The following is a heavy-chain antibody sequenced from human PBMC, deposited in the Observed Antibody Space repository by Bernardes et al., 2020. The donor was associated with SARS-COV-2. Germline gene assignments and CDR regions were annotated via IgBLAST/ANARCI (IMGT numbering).Heavy chain of an antibody. CDR3: ARALRDYYDILTGYSYYYYGMDV. J-gene: IGHJ6*02. D-gene: IGHD3-9*01. Sequence: ASVKVSCKASGYTFTGYYMHWVRQAPGQGLEWMGWINPNSGGTNYAQKFQGRVTMTRDTSISTAYMELSSLRSDDTAVYYCARALRDYYDILTGYSYYYYGMDVWGQGTTVTVSS. CDR2: INPNSGGT. V-gene: IGHV1-2*02. CDR1: GYTFTGYY.